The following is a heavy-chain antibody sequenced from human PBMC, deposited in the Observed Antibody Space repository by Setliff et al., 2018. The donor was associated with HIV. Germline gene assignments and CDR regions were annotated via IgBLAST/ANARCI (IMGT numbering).Heavy chain of an antibody. CDR2: INHSGST. CDR1: GGSFSGYY. J-gene: IGHJ5*02. D-gene: IGHD6-6*01. V-gene: IGHV4-34*01. Sequence: NPSETLSLTCAVYGGSFSGYYWSWIRQPPGKGLEWIGEINHSGSTNYNPSLKSRVTISVDTSKNQFSLKLRSVTAADTAVYYCARVHAKPKRTLALVVRGSRIDPWGQGTLVTVSS. CDR3: ARVHAKPKRTLALVVRGSRIDP.